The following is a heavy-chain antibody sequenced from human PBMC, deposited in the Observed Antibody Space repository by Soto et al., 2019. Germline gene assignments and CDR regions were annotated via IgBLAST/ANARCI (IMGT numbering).Heavy chain of an antibody. CDR2: INAGNGNT. D-gene: IGHD4-4*01. Sequence: ASVKVSCKASGYTFTSYAMHWVRQAPGQRLEWMGWINAGNGNTKYSQKFQGRVTITRDTSASTAYMELSSLRSEDTAVYYCASSYSIYALIDYYYYVMAVCGQGTTVTVSS. CDR3: ASSYSIYALIDYYYYVMAV. CDR1: GYTFTSYA. V-gene: IGHV1-3*01. J-gene: IGHJ6*02.